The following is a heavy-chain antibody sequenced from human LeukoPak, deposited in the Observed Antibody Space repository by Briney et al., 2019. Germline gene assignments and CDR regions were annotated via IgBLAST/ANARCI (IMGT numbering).Heavy chain of an antibody. CDR3: ARDPVWLEYLGFDY. J-gene: IGHJ4*02. Sequence: PGGSLRLSCAASGLTFSSSAMSWVRQAPGKGLEGVSYISSSGSTIYYADSVKGRFTISRDNANNSLYLQMNSLRAEDTAVYYCARDPVWLEYLGFDYWGQGTLVAVSS. CDR1: GLTFSSSA. CDR2: ISSSGSTI. D-gene: IGHD1-20*01. V-gene: IGHV3-48*04.